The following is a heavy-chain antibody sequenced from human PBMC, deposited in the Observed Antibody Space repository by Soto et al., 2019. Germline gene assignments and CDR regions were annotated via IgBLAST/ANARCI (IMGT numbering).Heavy chain of an antibody. D-gene: IGHD5-18*01. J-gene: IGHJ4*02. Sequence: QVPLVQSGTEVKKPGASVKISCKASGYTCTSHTIHWVRQAPGQRLEWMAWINVNNDNTKYSHKFQGRVTLTIDTSASTVYMNLSSLRSEDTAVYYCARSSFTAVDYWGQGTLVSVSS. CDR2: INVNNDNT. CDR1: GYTCTSHT. V-gene: IGHV1-3*01. CDR3: ARSSFTAVDY.